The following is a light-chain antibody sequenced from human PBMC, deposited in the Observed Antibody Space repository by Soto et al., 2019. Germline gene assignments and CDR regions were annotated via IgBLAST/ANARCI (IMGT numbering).Light chain of an antibody. J-gene: IGKJ2*01. V-gene: IGKV3-20*01. Sequence: ESVLTQSPRTLSLSPGERATLSCRASQSVSGTYLAWYQQRPGQAPRLLIYDASNRATGIPDRFSGSGSGTDFTLTISRLEPEDFAVYYCQLYGTSPPYTFGQGTKVEIK. CDR3: QLYGTSPPYT. CDR2: DAS. CDR1: QSVSGTY.